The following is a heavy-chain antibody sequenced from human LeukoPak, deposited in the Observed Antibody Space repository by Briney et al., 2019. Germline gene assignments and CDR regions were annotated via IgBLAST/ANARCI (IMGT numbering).Heavy chain of an antibody. Sequence: ASVRVSCMASGYTFTDYGYYIHWARQRPGQGLEWMGCIAPNTGGTKYAQTFQGRVTMTRNTSITTAFMDLSRLTSDDTAVYYCTTRLIRGDYWGQGTLVAVSS. J-gene: IGHJ4*02. CDR2: IAPNTGGT. CDR1: GYTFTDYGYY. D-gene: IGHD3-10*01. V-gene: IGHV1-2*02. CDR3: TTRLIRGDY.